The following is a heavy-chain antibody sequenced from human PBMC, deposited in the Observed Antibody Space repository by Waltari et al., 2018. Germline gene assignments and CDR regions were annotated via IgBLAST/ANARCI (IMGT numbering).Heavy chain of an antibody. Sequence: QVQLQESGPGLVKPSETLSLTCTVSGGSISSYYWSWIRQPAGKGLEWLGRIYTSGSTNYNPSLKSRVTMSVDTSKNQFSLKLSSVTAADTAVYYCARDMEAGYCSSTSCFAHWFDPWGQGTLVTVSS. CDR2: IYTSGST. CDR3: ARDMEAGYCSSTSCFAHWFDP. CDR1: GGSISSYY. V-gene: IGHV4-4*07. J-gene: IGHJ5*02. D-gene: IGHD2-2*01.